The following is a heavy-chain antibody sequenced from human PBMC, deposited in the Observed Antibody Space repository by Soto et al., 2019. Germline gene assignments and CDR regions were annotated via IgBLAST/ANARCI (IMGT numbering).Heavy chain of an antibody. CDR3: AHSPWGAAPDY. D-gene: IGHD3-16*01. J-gene: IGHJ4*02. V-gene: IGHV2-5*01. Sequence: QITLNESGPTLVKPTQTLTLTCTFSGFSLSARGVGVGWIRQPPGKALEWLALIYWNDDKRYSPSLQSRLTITKDASKNQVVFSMTNVDPADTATYYCAHSPWGAAPDYWGQGTLVTVSS. CDR2: IYWNDDK. CDR1: GFSLSARGVG.